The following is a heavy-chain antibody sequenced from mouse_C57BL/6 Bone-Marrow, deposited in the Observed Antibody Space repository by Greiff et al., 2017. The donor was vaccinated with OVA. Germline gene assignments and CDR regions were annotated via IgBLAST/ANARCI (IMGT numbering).Heavy chain of an antibody. CDR1: GFTFSDYY. CDR3: ARHSYCSTPFAY. V-gene: IGHV5-12*01. J-gene: IGHJ3*01. D-gene: IGHD5-1*01. Sequence: EVNLVESGGGLVQPGGSLKLSCAASGFTFSDYYMYWVRQTPEKRLEWVAYISNGGGSTYYPDTVKGRFTISRDNAKNTLYLQMSRLKSEDTAMYYCARHSYCSTPFAYWGQGTLGTVSA. CDR2: ISNGGGST.